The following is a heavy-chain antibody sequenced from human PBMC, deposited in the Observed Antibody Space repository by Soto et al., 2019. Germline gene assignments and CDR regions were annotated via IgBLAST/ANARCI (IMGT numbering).Heavy chain of an antibody. CDR2: IYYSGST. CDR1: GGSIRSGDYY. V-gene: IGHV4-30-4*02. Sequence: SETLSLTCTVSGGSIRSGDYYWSWIRQPPGKGLESIGYIYYSGSTYYNPSLKSRVTISVDTSKNQFSLKLSSVTAADTAVYYCARDSRLLGMRYYYYGMDVWGQGTTVTVSS. CDR3: ARDSRLLGMRYYYYGMDV. D-gene: IGHD2-15*01. J-gene: IGHJ6*02.